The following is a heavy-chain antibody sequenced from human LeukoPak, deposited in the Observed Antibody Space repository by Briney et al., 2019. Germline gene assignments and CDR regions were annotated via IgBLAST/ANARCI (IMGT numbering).Heavy chain of an antibody. D-gene: IGHD1-26*01. CDR1: GGIFSSNA. CDR3: ARDSAFGGRSASMDV. J-gene: IGHJ6*02. V-gene: IGHV1-69*04. CDR2: VIPILGVA. Sequence: GASVKVSCKAAGGIFSSNAIAWGRQAPGQGLEWMGRVIPILGVAHYAKKFQGKVTITADKSTSTSYMELSSLRPEDTAVHYCARDSAFGGRSASMDVWAQGTTVTVSS.